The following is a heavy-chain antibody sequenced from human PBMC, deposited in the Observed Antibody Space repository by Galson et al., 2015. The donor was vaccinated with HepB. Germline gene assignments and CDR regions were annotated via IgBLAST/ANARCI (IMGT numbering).Heavy chain of an antibody. CDR2: INHSGST. Sequence: ETLSLTCAVYGGSFSGYYWSWIRQPPGKGLEWIGEINHSGSTNYNPSLKSRVTISVDTSKNQFSLKLSSVTAADTAVYYCARGRDYGDYDSYYYYGMDVWGQGTTVTVSS. CDR3: ARGRDYGDYDSYYYYGMDV. J-gene: IGHJ6*02. V-gene: IGHV4-34*01. D-gene: IGHD4-17*01. CDR1: GGSFSGYY.